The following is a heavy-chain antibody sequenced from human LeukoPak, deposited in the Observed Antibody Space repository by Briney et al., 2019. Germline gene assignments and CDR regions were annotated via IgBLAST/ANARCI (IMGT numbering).Heavy chain of an antibody. D-gene: IGHD3-9*01. Sequence: SETLSLTCAVYGGSFSGYYWSWIRQPPGKGLEWIGEINHSGSTNYNPSLKSRVTISVDTSKNQFSLKLSSVTAADTAVYYCARDRLYDILTGYFNWFDPWGQGTLVTVSS. CDR1: GGSFSGYY. V-gene: IGHV4-34*01. CDR2: INHSGST. CDR3: ARDRLYDILTGYFNWFDP. J-gene: IGHJ5*02.